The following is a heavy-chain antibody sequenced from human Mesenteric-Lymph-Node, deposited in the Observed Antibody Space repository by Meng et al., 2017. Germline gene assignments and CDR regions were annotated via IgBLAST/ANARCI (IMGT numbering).Heavy chain of an antibody. CDR1: GGSISRSNW. Sequence: QVLLQASGHGLGKASGTLSLTCAVSGGSISRSNWWSWVRHPPGKGLEWIGKIYHSGITIYNPSLKSRVTMSVDNSKNQFSLKLNSMTAADTAVYYCARDPTGGEDHQRVWGQGTLVTVSS. CDR2: IYHSGIT. V-gene: IGHV4-4*02. CDR3: ARDPTGGEDHQRV. J-gene: IGHJ4*02. D-gene: IGHD1-14*01.